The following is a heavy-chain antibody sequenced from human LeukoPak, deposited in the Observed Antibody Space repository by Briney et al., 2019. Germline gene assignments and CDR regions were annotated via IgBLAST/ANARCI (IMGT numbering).Heavy chain of an antibody. CDR3: ARDAAAQQLVHYSDY. J-gene: IGHJ4*02. V-gene: IGHV3-48*01. CDR1: GFTFSSYN. CDR2: ISSSSNSI. D-gene: IGHD6-13*01. Sequence: GGSLRLSCAASGFTFSSYNMNWVRQAPGKGLEWVSYISSSSNSIYYADSVKGRFTISRDNAKNSLYLQMNSLRAEDTAVYYCARDAAAQQLVHYSDYWGQGTLVTVSS.